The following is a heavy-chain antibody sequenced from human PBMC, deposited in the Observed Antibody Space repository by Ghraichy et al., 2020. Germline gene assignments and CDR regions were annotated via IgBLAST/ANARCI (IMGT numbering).Heavy chain of an antibody. Sequence: ASVKVSCKASGYTFTSYDINWVRQATGQGLEWMGWMNPNSGNTGYAQKFQGRVTMTRNTSISTAYMELSNLRSEDTAVYYCARGENGDYLSWYFDLWGRGTLVTVSS. CDR2: MNPNSGNT. D-gene: IGHD4-17*01. CDR1: GYTFTSYD. J-gene: IGHJ2*01. CDR3: ARGENGDYLSWYFDL. V-gene: IGHV1-8*01.